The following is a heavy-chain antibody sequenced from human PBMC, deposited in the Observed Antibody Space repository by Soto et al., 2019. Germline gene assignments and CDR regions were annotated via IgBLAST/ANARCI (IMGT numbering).Heavy chain of an antibody. CDR1: GFTFSDYY. CDR3: ARDRADDYEDYYYYGMDV. J-gene: IGHJ6*02. V-gene: IGHV3-11*01. CDR2: ISSSGSTI. Sequence: GGSLRLSCAASGFTFSDYYMSWTRQAPGKGLEWVSYISSSGSTIYYADSVKGRFTISRDNAKNSLYLQMNSLRAEDTAVYYCARDRADDYEDYYYYGMDVWGQGTTVTVSS. D-gene: IGHD4-17*01.